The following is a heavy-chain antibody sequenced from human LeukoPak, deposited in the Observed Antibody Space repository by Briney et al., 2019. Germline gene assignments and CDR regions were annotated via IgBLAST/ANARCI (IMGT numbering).Heavy chain of an antibody. D-gene: IGHD1-26*01. CDR1: GYRFTTYW. CDR3: ARQHSGNYYGYNWFDA. Sequence: RGESLKISCKGSGYRFTTYWIGWVRQMPGKGLELIGIIYPADSDTKYSPSFQGQGTMSADKSISPAYLQWRSLKASDTAMYYCARQHSGNYYGYNWFDAWGQGTLVTVSS. J-gene: IGHJ5*02. V-gene: IGHV5-51*01. CDR2: IYPADSDT.